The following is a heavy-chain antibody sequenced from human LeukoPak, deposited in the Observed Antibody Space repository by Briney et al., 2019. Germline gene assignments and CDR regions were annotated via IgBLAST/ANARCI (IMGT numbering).Heavy chain of an antibody. J-gene: IGHJ4*02. V-gene: IGHV3-30-3*01. CDR2: ISYDGSNK. Sequence: PGGSLRLSCAASGFTFSSYAMHWVCQAPGKGLEWVAVISYDGSNKYYADSVKGRFTISRDNSKNTLYLQMNSLRAEDTAVYYCARGRDGDYFDYWGRGTLVTVSS. D-gene: IGHD4-17*01. CDR3: ARGRDGDYFDY. CDR1: GFTFSSYA.